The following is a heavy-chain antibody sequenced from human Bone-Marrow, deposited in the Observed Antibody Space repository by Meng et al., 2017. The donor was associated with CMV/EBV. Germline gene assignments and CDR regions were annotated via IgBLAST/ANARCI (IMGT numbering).Heavy chain of an antibody. CDR3: GRGETRWIKVYDFDS. V-gene: IGHV3-30-3*01. J-gene: IGHJ4*02. CDR1: GFIFSNYA. D-gene: IGHD6-6*01. Sequence: GGSLKIPCAAPGFIFSNYAMHWVRQAPGKGLEWVAVISHDGSNKYDADSVKGRFTISRDNSKNTLYLQMNSLRAEDTAVYYCGRGETRWIKVYDFDSWGQGTLVTVSS. CDR2: ISHDGSNK.